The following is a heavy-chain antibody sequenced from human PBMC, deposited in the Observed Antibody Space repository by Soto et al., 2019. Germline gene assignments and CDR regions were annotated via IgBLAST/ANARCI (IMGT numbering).Heavy chain of an antibody. CDR3: ARVYYDSSVYSLAY. CDR2: IWYDGSNK. CDR1: GFTLSIYG. Sequence: GGSLKLSCAASGFTLSIYGVHWARQAPGKGLEWVAVIWYDGSNKYYADSVKGRFTISRDNSKNTLYLQMNSLRAEDTAVYYCARVYYDSSVYSLAYWGQGTPVPVSS. J-gene: IGHJ4*02. V-gene: IGHV3-33*01. D-gene: IGHD3-22*01.